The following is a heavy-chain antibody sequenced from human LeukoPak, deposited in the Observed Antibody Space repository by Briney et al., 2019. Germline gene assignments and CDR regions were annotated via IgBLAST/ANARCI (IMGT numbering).Heavy chain of an antibody. CDR1: GGTFSSYA. D-gene: IGHD3-10*01. J-gene: IGHJ4*02. CDR2: IIPIFGTA. Sequence: SVKVSCKASGGTFSSYAISWVRQAPGQGLEWMGGIIPIFGTANYAQKLQGRVTMTTDTSTSTAYMELRSLRSDDTAVYYCARDKTLWFGELLLDYFDYWGQGTLVTVSS. CDR3: ARDKTLWFGELLLDYFDY. V-gene: IGHV1-69*05.